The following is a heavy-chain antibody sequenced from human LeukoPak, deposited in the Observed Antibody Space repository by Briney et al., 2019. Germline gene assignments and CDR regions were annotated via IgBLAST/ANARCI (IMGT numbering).Heavy chain of an antibody. CDR2: MSPNSGDT. Sequence: ASVKVSCKASGYTFTSYDFNWVRQATGQRPEWMGWMSPNSGDTGYAQKFQDRVTMTRNTSISTAYMELSSLRSDDTAVYHCARGPPNWGYDYWGPGTPVTVSS. D-gene: IGHD7-27*01. V-gene: IGHV1-8*01. CDR1: GYTFTSYD. J-gene: IGHJ4*02. CDR3: ARGPPNWGYDY.